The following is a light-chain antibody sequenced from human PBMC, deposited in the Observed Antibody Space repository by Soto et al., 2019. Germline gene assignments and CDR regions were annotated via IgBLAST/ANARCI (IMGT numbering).Light chain of an antibody. CDR1: SSDFGSYNL. V-gene: IGLV2-23*02. J-gene: IGLJ1*01. Sequence: ALTNPASVKGFPGRWITISCNGTSSDFGSYNLVSWYQQHPGKAPKLMIYEVSKRPSGVSNRFSGSKSGNTASLTISGLQAEDEADYYCCSYAGSSTPLIFGTGTKVTVL. CDR2: EVS. CDR3: CSYAGSSTPLI.